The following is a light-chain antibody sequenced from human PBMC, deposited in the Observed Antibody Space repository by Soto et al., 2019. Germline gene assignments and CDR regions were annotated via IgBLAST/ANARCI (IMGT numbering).Light chain of an antibody. CDR3: MQGTYWPPRP. J-gene: IGKJ1*01. V-gene: IGKV2-30*01. Sequence: DVVMTQSPLSLPVTLGQPASISCRSSQSLLYSDGNTYLSWFQQRPGQSPRRLIYKVSIRDSGVPDRFSGSGSGTDFTLQITRVEAEDVGVYYCMQGTYWPPRPFGQGTKVEIK. CDR1: QSLLYSDGNTY. CDR2: KVS.